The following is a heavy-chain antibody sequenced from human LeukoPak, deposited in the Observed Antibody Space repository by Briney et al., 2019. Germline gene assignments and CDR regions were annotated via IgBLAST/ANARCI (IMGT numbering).Heavy chain of an antibody. V-gene: IGHV4-59*01. CDR1: GGSISSYY. CDR3: ARGRTPYYYYGMDV. Sequence: SETLSLTCTVSGGSISSYYWSWIRQPPGKGLEWTGYIYYSGSTNYNPSLKSRVAISVDTSKNQFSLKLSSVTAADTAVYYCARGRTPYYYYGMDVWGQGTTVTVSS. J-gene: IGHJ6*02. D-gene: IGHD1-1*01. CDR2: IYYSGST.